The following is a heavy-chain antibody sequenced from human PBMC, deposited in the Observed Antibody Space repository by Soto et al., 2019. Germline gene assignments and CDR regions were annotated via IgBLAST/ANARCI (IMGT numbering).Heavy chain of an antibody. Sequence: GASVKVSCKASGYTFTSYGISWVRQAPGQGLEWMGWIRAYNGNTNYAQKLQGRVTMTTDTSTSTAYMELRSLRSDDTAVYYCAREGVVVAATVDYYYYYGMDVWGQGTTVTVSS. CDR3: AREGVVVAATVDYYYYYGMDV. CDR1: GYTFTSYG. V-gene: IGHV1-18*01. D-gene: IGHD2-15*01. J-gene: IGHJ6*02. CDR2: IRAYNGNT.